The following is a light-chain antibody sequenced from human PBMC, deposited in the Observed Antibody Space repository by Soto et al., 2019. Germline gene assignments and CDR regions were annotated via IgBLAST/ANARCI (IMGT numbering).Light chain of an antibody. Sequence: QSALTQPASVSGSPGQSITISCTGTSSNVKSYNVVSWYQQYPGKAPKLMIYEGNKRPSGVSNRFSGSKSGNTASLTISGLQAEDEADYYCCAYVGGYTPYVFGTGTKVTVL. CDR2: EGN. V-gene: IGLV2-23*01. CDR1: SSNVKSYNV. J-gene: IGLJ1*01. CDR3: CAYVGGYTPYV.